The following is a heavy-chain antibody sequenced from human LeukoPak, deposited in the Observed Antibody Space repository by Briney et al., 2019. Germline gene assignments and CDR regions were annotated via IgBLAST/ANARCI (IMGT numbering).Heavy chain of an antibody. V-gene: IGHV3-30*18. D-gene: IGHD3-3*01. CDR1: GFTFSNYD. Sequence: HSGRSLRLSCAASGFTFSNYDMHWVRQAPGKGLEWVAVMSYDGTNKYYADSVKGRFTISRDNSKSTLYLKMNSLRAEDTAVYYCAKENDFVYWGQGTLVTVPS. CDR3: AKENDFVY. CDR2: MSYDGTNK. J-gene: IGHJ4*02.